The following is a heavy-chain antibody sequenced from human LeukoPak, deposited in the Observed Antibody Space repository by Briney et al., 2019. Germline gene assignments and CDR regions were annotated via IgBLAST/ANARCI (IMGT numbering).Heavy chain of an antibody. CDR2: VTHTGGT. CDR1: GGSFSGYS. J-gene: IGHJ4*02. D-gene: IGHD3-9*01. CDR3: ATMYYDISTGYYISDY. Sequence: SETLSLTCAVYGGSFSGYSWGWLRQPPGKGLEWVGEVTHTGGTNYNPSLKSRVTISVDTSKNQFSLKLRSVTAADTAVYYWATMYYDISTGYYISDYWGQGTLVTVSS. V-gene: IGHV4-34*01.